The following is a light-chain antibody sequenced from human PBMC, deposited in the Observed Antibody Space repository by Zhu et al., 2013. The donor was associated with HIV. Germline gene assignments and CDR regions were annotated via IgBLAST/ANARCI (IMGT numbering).Light chain of an antibody. CDR3: LQDYNYPWT. CDR2: RAS. Sequence: DIQMIQSPSALSASIGDRVTITCRASHSISNMLAWYQQKPGKVPKLLIYRASALEPGVPSRFSGSGSGTEFTLTISSLQPEDFATYYCLQDYNYPWTFGQGTKVEIE. CDR1: HSISNM. J-gene: IGKJ1*01. V-gene: IGKV1-5*03.